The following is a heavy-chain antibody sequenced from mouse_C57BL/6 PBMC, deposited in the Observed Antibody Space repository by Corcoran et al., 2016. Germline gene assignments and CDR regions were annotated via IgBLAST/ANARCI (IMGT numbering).Heavy chain of an antibody. V-gene: IGHV3-6*01. CDR2: ISYDGSN. D-gene: IGHD1-1*01. Sequence: DVQLQESGPGLVKPSQSLSLTCSVTGYSITSGYYWNWIRQFPGNKLEWMGYISYDGSNNYNPSLKNRISITRDTSKNQFFLKLNSVTTEDTATYYCARGGYGSSYDYFDYWGQGTTLTVSS. J-gene: IGHJ2*01. CDR3: ARGGYGSSYDYFDY. CDR1: GYSITSGYY.